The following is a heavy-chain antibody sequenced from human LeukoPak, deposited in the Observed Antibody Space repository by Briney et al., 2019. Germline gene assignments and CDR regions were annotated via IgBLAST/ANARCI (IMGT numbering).Heavy chain of an antibody. CDR3: AREAVPAASNYYYYYMDV. CDR2: IKQDGSEK. CDR1: GFTFSTYW. V-gene: IGHV3-7*01. Sequence: LTGGSLRLSCAASGFTFSTYWMSWVRQAPGKGLEWVANIKQDGSEKYYVDSVKGRFTISRDNAKNSLYLQMNSLRAEDTAVYYCAREAVPAASNYYYYYMDVWGKGTTVTVSS. J-gene: IGHJ6*03. D-gene: IGHD2-2*01.